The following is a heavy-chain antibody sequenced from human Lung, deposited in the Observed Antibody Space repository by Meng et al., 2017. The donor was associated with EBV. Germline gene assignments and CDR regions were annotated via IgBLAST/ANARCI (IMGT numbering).Heavy chain of an antibody. CDR1: LGSTGSVDVY. J-gene: IGHJ4*02. CDR3: AREGRSHQVGVSVY. V-gene: IGHV4-30-4*01. D-gene: IGHD2-21*01. Sequence: VQLQTPCPALWKLHRIRSHTSPGSLGSTGSVDVYWSGTRQPPGKGLEWIGYIYNSGSTYYNPSLKSRVTISVDTCKNQFSLKWRFVTAADTAVYYCAREGRSHQVGVSVYWGQGNLVTVSS. CDR2: IYNSGST.